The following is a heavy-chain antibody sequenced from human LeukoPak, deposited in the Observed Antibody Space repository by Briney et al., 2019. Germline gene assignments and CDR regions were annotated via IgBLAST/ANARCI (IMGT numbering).Heavy chain of an antibody. CDR2: IYYSGSA. Sequence: PSETLSLTCTVSGGSISSYYWSWIRQPPGTGLEWIGYIYYSGSAIYSPSLKSRVTISVDTSKNQFSLRLSSVTAADTAVYYCTRGPEWYYFDYWGQGTLVTVSS. J-gene: IGHJ4*02. CDR3: TRGPEWYYFDY. D-gene: IGHD3-3*01. V-gene: IGHV4-59*08. CDR1: GGSISSYY.